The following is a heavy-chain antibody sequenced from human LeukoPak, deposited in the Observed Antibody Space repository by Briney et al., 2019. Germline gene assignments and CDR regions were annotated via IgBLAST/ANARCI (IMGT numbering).Heavy chain of an antibody. Sequence: GGSLRLSCAASGFTFSSSAMSWVRQVPGKGLEWVSGISASGGSTSCADSVRGRFTISRDNSKNTLYVQMNSLRDEDTAVYYCGKDQRWESPHYLDSWGQGTLVTVSS. D-gene: IGHD1-26*01. CDR2: ISASGGST. V-gene: IGHV3-23*01. CDR3: GKDQRWESPHYLDS. J-gene: IGHJ4*02. CDR1: GFTFSSSA.